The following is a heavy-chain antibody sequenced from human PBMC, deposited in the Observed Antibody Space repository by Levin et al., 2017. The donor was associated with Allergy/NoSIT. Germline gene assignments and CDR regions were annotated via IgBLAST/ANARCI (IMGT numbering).Heavy chain of an antibody. CDR1: GFTVSSNY. CDR2: IYSGGST. V-gene: IGHV3-53*01. CDR3: ARGKRYSSGKGYFDY. J-gene: IGHJ4*02. D-gene: IGHD3-22*01. Sequence: GGSLRLSCAASGFTVSSNYMSWVRQAPGKGLEWVSVIYSGGSTYYADSVKGRFTISRDNSKNTLFFQMNSLRDEETAVYYGARGKRYSSGKGYFDYWGQGTLVTVSS.